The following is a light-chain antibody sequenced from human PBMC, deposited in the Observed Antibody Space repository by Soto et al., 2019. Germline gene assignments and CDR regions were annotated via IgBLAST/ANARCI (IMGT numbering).Light chain of an antibody. Sequence: QSVLTQPPSASGSPGQSVTISCTGTSSDVGAYNYVSWYQQHAGKAPKLVIYEVTKRPSGVPDRFSGSKSANTAPLTVSSLQADDEADYYCSPIAATNTGVFGGGTKVTVL. V-gene: IGLV2-8*01. J-gene: IGLJ3*02. CDR3: SPIAATNTGV. CDR2: EVT. CDR1: SSDVGAYNY.